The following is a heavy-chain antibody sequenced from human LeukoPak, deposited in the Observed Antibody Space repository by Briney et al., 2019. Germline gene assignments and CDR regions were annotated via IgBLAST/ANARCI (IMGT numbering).Heavy chain of an antibody. V-gene: IGHV4-34*01. Sequence: SETLSLTCAVYGGSFSRYFWTWIRQPPGKGLEWIGEVNDSGRTIYNPSLKRLVTISLDASNNQFSLKVSSVTAADTAVYFCARGTSYDFGTDYSYIDVWGTGTTVTVSS. CDR2: VNDSGRT. J-gene: IGHJ6*03. CDR3: ARGTSYDFGTDYSYIDV. CDR1: GGSFSRYF. D-gene: IGHD3/OR15-3a*01.